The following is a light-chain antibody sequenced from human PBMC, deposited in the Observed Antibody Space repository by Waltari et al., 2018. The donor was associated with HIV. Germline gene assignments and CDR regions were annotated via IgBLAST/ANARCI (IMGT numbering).Light chain of an antibody. V-gene: IGLV1-51*01. Sequence: QSVLTQPPSVSAAPGQRFAISCSGSSPNIGRYYVTWYVQLPRTAPKLVIYDKKTRPSGLPDRFAGCKSGTSATLGITGLQTGDEAHYYCGTWDRSLSTWLFGGGTKLNVL. J-gene: IGLJ3*02. CDR3: GTWDRSLSTWL. CDR2: DKK. CDR1: SPNIGRYY.